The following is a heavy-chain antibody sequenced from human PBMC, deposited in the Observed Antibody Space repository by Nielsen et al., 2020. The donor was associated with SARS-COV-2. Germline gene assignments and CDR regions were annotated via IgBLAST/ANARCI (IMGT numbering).Heavy chain of an antibody. Sequence: GESLKISCKGSGYSFTSYWITWVRQMPGRGLEWMARIDPSDSYTHYSPSFQGHVTISANNSISTSYLQWSSLKASDTAMYYCARYRDFANYYYGMDVWGQGTTVTVSS. CDR1: GYSFTSYW. CDR3: ARYRDFANYYYGMDV. J-gene: IGHJ6*02. V-gene: IGHV5-10-1*01. CDR2: IDPSDSYT. D-gene: IGHD3-16*02.